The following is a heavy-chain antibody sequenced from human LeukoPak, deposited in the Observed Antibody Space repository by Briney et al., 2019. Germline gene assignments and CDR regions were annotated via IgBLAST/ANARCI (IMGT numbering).Heavy chain of an antibody. CDR1: GFTFSSYW. CDR2: INNDGSST. V-gene: IGHV3-74*01. J-gene: IGHJ4*02. D-gene: IGHD5-18*01. CDR3: VRGYSYGFIDY. Sequence: GGSLRLSCAASGFTFSSYWMHWVRQAPVKGLVWVSRINNDGSSTIYADSVKGRFTISRDNAKNTLYLQMNSLRAEDTAVYYCVRGYSYGFIDYWGQGTLVTVSS.